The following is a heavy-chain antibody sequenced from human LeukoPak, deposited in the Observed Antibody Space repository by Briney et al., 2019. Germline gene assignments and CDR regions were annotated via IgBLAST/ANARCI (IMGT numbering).Heavy chain of an antibody. V-gene: IGHV3-7*01. CDR1: GFTFSSYW. CDR3: ARLLTTASLQWSDGHEFDY. J-gene: IGHJ4*02. D-gene: IGHD3-3*02. Sequence: GGSLRLSCAASGFTFSSYWMSWVRQAPGKGLEWVANIKQDGSEKYYVDSVKGRSTISRDNANNSLYLQMNSLRTEDTAVFYCARLLTTASLQWSDGHEFDYWGQGTLVTVSS. CDR2: IKQDGSEK.